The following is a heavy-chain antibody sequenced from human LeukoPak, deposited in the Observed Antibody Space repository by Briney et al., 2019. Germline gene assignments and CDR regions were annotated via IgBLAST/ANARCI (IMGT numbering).Heavy chain of an antibody. Sequence: ASVKVSCKASGYTFTSYDINWVRQATGQGLEWMGWMNPNSGNTGYAQKFQGRVTITRDTSISTAYMELSSLRYEDTAVYYCARSIVVVPAASRHNWFDPWGQGNLVTVSS. V-gene: IGHV1-8*03. J-gene: IGHJ5*02. CDR3: ARSIVVVPAASRHNWFDP. CDR1: GYTFTSYD. D-gene: IGHD2-2*01. CDR2: MNPNSGNT.